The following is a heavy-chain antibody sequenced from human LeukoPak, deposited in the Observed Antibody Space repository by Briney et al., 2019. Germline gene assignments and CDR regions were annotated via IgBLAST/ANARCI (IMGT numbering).Heavy chain of an antibody. V-gene: IGHV3-53*01. CDR2: IHSGGST. D-gene: IGHD3-22*01. CDR3: AKDSNRSRITMIGAFGI. J-gene: IGHJ3*02. Sequence: GGSLKLSCAASGFTFSGSAMHWVRQASGKGLEWVSVIHSGGSTYYADSVKGRFTISRDNSKNTLYLQMNSLRAEDTAVYYCAKDSNRSRITMIGAFGIWGQGTMVTVSS. CDR1: GFTFSGSA.